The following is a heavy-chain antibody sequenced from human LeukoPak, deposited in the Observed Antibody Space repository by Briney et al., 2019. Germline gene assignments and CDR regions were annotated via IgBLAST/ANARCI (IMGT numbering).Heavy chain of an antibody. CDR2: ISSSGSTT. CDR1: GFTFSSYE. Sequence: AGGSLRLSCAASGFTFSSYEMNWVRQAPGKGLEWVSYISSSGSTTYYADSVKGRFTISRDNAKNSLYLQMNSLRAEDTAVYYCARKLLNYRGDNYDAFDIWGQGTMVTVSS. J-gene: IGHJ3*02. D-gene: IGHD3-10*01. CDR3: ARKLLNYRGDNYDAFDI. V-gene: IGHV3-48*03.